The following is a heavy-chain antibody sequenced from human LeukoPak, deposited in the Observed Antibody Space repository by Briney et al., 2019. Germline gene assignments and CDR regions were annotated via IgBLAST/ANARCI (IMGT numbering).Heavy chain of an antibody. V-gene: IGHV4-59*01. Sequence: SETLSLTCSISGGSFSPYYWSWIRQPPGKGLKWIGYFYDSGSTTYNPSLKSRVTISVDTSKNQFSLKMSSVTAADTAVYYCARDRTLYCSGGNCYSGGFDNWGQGTPVTVSS. CDR1: GGSFSPYY. CDR3: ARDRTLYCSGGNCYSGGFDN. D-gene: IGHD2-15*01. CDR2: FYDSGST. J-gene: IGHJ4*02.